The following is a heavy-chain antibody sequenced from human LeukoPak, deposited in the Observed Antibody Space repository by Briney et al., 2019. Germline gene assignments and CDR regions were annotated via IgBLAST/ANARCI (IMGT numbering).Heavy chain of an antibody. V-gene: IGHV4-4*07. CDR1: GGSISSYY. D-gene: IGHD2-15*01. Sequence: SETLTLPCTVSGGSISSYYWSWIRQPAGKGLERIGRIYTSGSTNYNPSLKSRVTMSVDTSKNQFSLKLSSVTAADTAVYYCASSFLRYCSGGSCNWAFDYWGQGTLGTVSS. CDR3: ASSFLRYCSGGSCNWAFDY. J-gene: IGHJ4*02. CDR2: IYTSGST.